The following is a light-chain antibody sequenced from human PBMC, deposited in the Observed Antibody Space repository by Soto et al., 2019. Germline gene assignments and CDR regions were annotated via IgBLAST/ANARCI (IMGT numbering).Light chain of an antibody. CDR2: LNSDGSH. CDR1: SGHSSYA. V-gene: IGLV4-69*01. Sequence: QPVLTQSPSASASLGASVKLTCTLSSGHSSYAIAWHQQQPEKGPRYLMKLNSDGSHSKGDAIPDRFSGSSSGAARYLTISLLQSEDEADYYCQTWGTGIRVFGGGTKLTVL. J-gene: IGLJ2*01. CDR3: QTWGTGIRV.